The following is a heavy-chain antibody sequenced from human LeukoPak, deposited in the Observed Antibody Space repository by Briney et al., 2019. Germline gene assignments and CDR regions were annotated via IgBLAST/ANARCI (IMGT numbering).Heavy chain of an antibody. D-gene: IGHD4-23*01. CDR3: ARGGTTVVSSLLFDC. J-gene: IGHJ4*02. Sequence: GGSLRLSRAASGFTFSSYSMNWVRQAPAKGLEWVSSISSSSSYIYYADSVKGRFTISRDNAKNSLYLQMNSLRAEDTAVYYCARGGTTVVSSLLFDCWGQGTLVTVSS. CDR2: ISSSSSYI. V-gene: IGHV3-21*01. CDR1: GFTFSSYS.